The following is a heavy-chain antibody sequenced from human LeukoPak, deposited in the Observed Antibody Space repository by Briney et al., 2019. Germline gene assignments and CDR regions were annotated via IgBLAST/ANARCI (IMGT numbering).Heavy chain of an antibody. CDR3: ACRMLLTPMFEP. V-gene: IGHV5-51*01. J-gene: IGHJ5*02. Sequence: GESLKISCKGSGYMFANYWIGWVRQMPGKGLEWMAVIYPGDSRTRYNPSVQGQVTISADTSISTAYLTWSSLKASDTALYCCACRMLLTPMFEPWGQGTLVTVSS. CDR2: IYPGDSRT. CDR1: GYMFANYW. D-gene: IGHD3-16*01.